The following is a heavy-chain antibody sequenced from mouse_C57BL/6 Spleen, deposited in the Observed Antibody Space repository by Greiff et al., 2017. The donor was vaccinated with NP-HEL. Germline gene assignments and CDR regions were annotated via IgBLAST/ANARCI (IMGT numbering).Heavy chain of an antibody. CDR3: ARWHYDSFAY. CDR2: IHPNSGST. V-gene: IGHV1-64*01. CDR1: GYTFTSYW. Sequence: QVQLKQPGAELVKPGASVKLSCKASGYTFTSYWMHWVKQRPGQGLEWIGMIHPNSGSTNYNEKFKSKATLTVDKSSSTAYMQLSSLTSEDSAVYYCARWHYDSFAYWGQGTLVTVSA. D-gene: IGHD2-4*01. J-gene: IGHJ3*01.